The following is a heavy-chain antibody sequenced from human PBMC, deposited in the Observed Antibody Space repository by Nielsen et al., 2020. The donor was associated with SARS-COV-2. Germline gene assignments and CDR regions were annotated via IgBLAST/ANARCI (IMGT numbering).Heavy chain of an antibody. D-gene: IGHD4-17*01. J-gene: IGHJ3*01. CDR3: TRDYGSGDYGDTFDV. CDR1: GFTFGDYT. V-gene: IGHV3-49*03. Sequence: GESLKISCIASGFTFGDYTLSWFRQAPGQGLSWVGFIRSKTYGGTTEFAASVKGRFIISRDDSKSIAYLQMNSLKTEDTAVYYCTRDYGSGDYGDTFDVWGQGTMVTVSS. CDR2: IRSKTYGGTT.